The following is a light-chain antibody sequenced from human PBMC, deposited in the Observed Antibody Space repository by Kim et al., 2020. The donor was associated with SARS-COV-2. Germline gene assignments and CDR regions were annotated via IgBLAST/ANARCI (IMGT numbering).Light chain of an antibody. CDR1: PLPSYY. J-gene: IGLJ1*01. CDR2: CRS. V-gene: IGLV3-19*01. CDR3: NSRDSPGQRWV. Sequence: VQIPCQAPPLPSYYSLWYPQTPGLAPLLVIYCRSHLPSGLPDRFSRSSSVNTASLTLPWAQAEDEAYYYCNSRDSPGQRWVFGTVTKVTVL.